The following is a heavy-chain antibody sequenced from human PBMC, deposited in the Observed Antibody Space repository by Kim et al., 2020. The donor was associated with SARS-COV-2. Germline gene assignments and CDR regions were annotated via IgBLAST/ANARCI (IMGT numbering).Heavy chain of an antibody. Sequence: SETLSLTCTVSGGSISSYYWSWIRQPPGKGLEWIGYIYYSGSTNYNPSLKSRVTISVDTSKNQFSLKLSSVTAADTAVYYCARDPVPGTSPLYYYYGMDVWGQGTTVTVSS. V-gene: IGHV4-59*01. J-gene: IGHJ6*02. D-gene: IGHD2-2*01. CDR3: ARDPVPGTSPLYYYYGMDV. CDR2: IYYSGST. CDR1: GGSISSYY.